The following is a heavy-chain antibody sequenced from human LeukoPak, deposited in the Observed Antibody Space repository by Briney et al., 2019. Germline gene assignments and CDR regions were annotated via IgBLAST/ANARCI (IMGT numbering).Heavy chain of an antibody. CDR3: ARRFYEYNVYDRHFDF. CDR2: ISDDLSIT. CDR1: GFTFSRDW. Sequence: PGGSLTLSCADSGFTFSRDWMHWVRHAPGKGREGVSRISDDLSITTYAYSVQRRFTISTDNAQSTVFLQMNSLRVEDTAVYFCARRFYEYNVYDRHFDFWGQGILVTVSS. J-gene: IGHJ4*02. V-gene: IGHV3-74*03. D-gene: IGHD3-16*01.